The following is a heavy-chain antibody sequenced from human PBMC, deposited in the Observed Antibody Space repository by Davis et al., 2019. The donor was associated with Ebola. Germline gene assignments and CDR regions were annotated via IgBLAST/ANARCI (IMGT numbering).Heavy chain of an antibody. CDR1: GFTFSSYW. D-gene: IGHD6-13*01. Sequence: GESLKISCAASGFTFSSYWMSWVRQAPGKGLEWVANIKQDGSEKYYVDSVKGRFTISRDNAKNSLYLQMNSLRDEDTAVYYCARGTRGYSSSNWGQGTLVTVSS. CDR3: ARGTRGYSSSN. V-gene: IGHV3-7*04. J-gene: IGHJ4*02. CDR2: IKQDGSEK.